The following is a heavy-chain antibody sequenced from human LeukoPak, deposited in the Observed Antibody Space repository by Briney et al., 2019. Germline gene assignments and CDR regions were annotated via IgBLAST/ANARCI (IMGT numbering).Heavy chain of an antibody. CDR1: GGSISSSSYY. J-gene: IGHJ3*02. CDR2: IYYSGGT. Sequence: SETLSLTCTVSGGSISSSSYYWGWIRQPPGKGLEWIGSIYYSGGTYYYPSLKSRVTISVDTSKNQFSLKLTSVTAADTAAYYCARHSLPYCSGGTCYGDNDAFDIWGQGTMVTISS. V-gene: IGHV4-39*01. CDR3: ARHSLPYCSGGTCYGDNDAFDI. D-gene: IGHD2-15*01.